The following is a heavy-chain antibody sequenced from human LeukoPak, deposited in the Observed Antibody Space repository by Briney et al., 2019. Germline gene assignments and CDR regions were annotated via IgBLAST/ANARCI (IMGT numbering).Heavy chain of an antibody. CDR1: GYTFTGYY. CDR2: INPNSGGT. Sequence: ASVKVSCKASGYTFTGYYMHWVRQAPGQGLEWMGWINPNSGGTNYAQKFQGRVTMTRDTSISTAYMELSRLRSDDTAVYYCARDIKLLFDAFDIWGQGTMVTVPS. D-gene: IGHD2-21*01. CDR3: ARDIKLLFDAFDI. J-gene: IGHJ3*02. V-gene: IGHV1-2*02.